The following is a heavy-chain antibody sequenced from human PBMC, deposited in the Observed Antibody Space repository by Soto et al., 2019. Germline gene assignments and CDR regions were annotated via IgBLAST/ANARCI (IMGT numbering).Heavy chain of an antibody. J-gene: IGHJ4*02. CDR1: GFTFSSYG. Sequence: QVQLVESGGGVVQPGRSLRLSCAASGFTFSSYGMHWVHQAPGKGLEWVAVIWYDGSNRYYADSVEGRFTISRDNSKNTLYLQMSSLRAGDTAVYYCAREVVTAFDSWGQGTLVTVSS. D-gene: IGHD2-15*01. CDR2: IWYDGSNR. V-gene: IGHV3-33*01. CDR3: AREVVTAFDS.